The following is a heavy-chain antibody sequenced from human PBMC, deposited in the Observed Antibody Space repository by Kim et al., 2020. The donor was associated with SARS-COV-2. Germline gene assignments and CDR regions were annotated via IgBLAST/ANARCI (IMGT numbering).Heavy chain of an antibody. CDR1: GFTFSNAW. Sequence: GGSLRLSCAASGFTFSNAWMSWVRQAPGKGLEWVGRIKSKTDGGTTDYAAPVKGRFTISRDDSKNTLYLQMNSLKTEDTAVYYCLFGRNWDHAFDYWGQGTLVTVSS. J-gene: IGHJ4*02. CDR2: IKSKTDGGTT. CDR3: LFGRNWDHAFDY. V-gene: IGHV3-15*01. D-gene: IGHD3-10*02.